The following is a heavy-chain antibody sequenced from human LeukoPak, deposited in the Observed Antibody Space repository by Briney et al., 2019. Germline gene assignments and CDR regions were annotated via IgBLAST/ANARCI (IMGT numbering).Heavy chain of an antibody. J-gene: IGHJ4*02. CDR2: INHSGST. Sequence: GSLRLSCAASGFTFSSYAMSWVRQPPGKGLEWIGEINHSGSTNYNPSLKSRVTISVDTSKNQFSLKLSSVTAADTAVYYCARDRSSGWLFDYWGQGTLVTVSS. V-gene: IGHV4-34*01. CDR3: ARDRSSGWLFDY. CDR1: GFTFSSYA. D-gene: IGHD6-19*01.